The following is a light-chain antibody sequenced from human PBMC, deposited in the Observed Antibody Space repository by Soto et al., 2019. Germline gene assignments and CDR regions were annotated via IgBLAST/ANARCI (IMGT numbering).Light chain of an antibody. J-gene: IGLJ3*02. CDR1: SGHSNYA. Sequence: QSVLTQSPSATASLGASVKLTCTLSSGHSNYAIAWHQQQPEKGPRYLMKVNSDGSHSKGDGIPDRFSGSSSGAERYLTISSLQSEDEADYYCQTWGTGPWVFGGGTHLTVL. CDR2: VNSDGSH. V-gene: IGLV4-69*01. CDR3: QTWGTGPWV.